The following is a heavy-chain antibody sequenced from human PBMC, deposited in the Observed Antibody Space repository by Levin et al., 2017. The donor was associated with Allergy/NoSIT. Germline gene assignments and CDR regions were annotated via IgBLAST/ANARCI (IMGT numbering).Heavy chain of an antibody. CDR2: ISSSSSYT. V-gene: IGHV3-11*05. CDR3: ARAEGYCSSTSCFYYYGMDV. Sequence: GGSLRLSCAASGFTFSDYYMSWIRQAPGKGLEWVSYISSSSSYTNYADSVKGRFTISRDNAKNSLYLQMNSLRAEDTAVYYCARAEGYCSSTSCFYYYGMDVWGQGTTVTVSS. J-gene: IGHJ6*02. CDR1: GFTFSDYY. D-gene: IGHD2-2*01.